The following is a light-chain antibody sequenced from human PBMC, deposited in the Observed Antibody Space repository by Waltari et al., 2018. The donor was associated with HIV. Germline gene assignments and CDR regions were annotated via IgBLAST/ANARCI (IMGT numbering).Light chain of an antibody. Sequence: QSVLTQPPSASGTPGQGVTISCSGSSSNIGSNAVNWYRQLPGTAPQVLIYSNNQRPAGVPDRFSGSKSGTSASLAISGLQSEDDADYYCAAWDDSLNGLLFGGGTKLTVL. V-gene: IGLV1-44*01. CDR3: AAWDDSLNGLL. CDR1: SSNIGSNA. J-gene: IGLJ2*01. CDR2: SNN.